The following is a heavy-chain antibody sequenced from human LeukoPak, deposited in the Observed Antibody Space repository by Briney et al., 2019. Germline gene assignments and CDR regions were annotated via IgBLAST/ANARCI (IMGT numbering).Heavy chain of an antibody. CDR2: ISYSESI. D-gene: IGHD3-22*01. J-gene: IGHJ4*02. CDR1: GGFISSSSYY. Sequence: SDTPSLICTLSGGFISSSSYYWGWIRQPPGKGLESIGSISYSESIYYNPALKRPVTITVDTAKNQFSLKLSTVTAADTAEYYGARGADSSGYYSIFYFDYWGQGTLVTVSS. V-gene: IGHV4-39*01. CDR3: ARGADSSGYYSIFYFDY.